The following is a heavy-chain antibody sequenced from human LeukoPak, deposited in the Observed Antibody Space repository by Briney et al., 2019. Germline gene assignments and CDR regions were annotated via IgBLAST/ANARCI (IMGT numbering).Heavy chain of an antibody. V-gene: IGHV3-7*01. CDR3: ASQPAVVDLDC. CDR2: INPDGTKK. J-gene: IGHJ4*02. Sequence: GGXLRLSCAASGFTFTSYWMTWVRQAPGKGLEWVANINPDGTKKTYVDSVKGRFTISRDNAENSLHLQMNSLRVEDTAVYYCASQPAVVDLDCWGQGTLVTVSS. CDR1: GFTFTSYW. D-gene: IGHD5-18*01.